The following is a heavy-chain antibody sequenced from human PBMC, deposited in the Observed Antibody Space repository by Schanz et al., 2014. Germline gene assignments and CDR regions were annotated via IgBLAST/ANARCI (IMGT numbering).Heavy chain of an antibody. J-gene: IGHJ5*02. D-gene: IGHD2-2*01. Sequence: QVQLQESGPGLVKPSGTLSLTCAVSGVSISSTNWWHWVRQSPGKGLEWLGEIIHDGRTNYNPSRGSRVPISLDKSENQFSRELTSVTAADTALYFCARVKQGCSDTSCVLDPWGQGTLVTVSS. V-gene: IGHV4-4*02. CDR2: IIHDGRT. CDR1: GVSISSTNW. CDR3: ARVKQGCSDTSCVLDP.